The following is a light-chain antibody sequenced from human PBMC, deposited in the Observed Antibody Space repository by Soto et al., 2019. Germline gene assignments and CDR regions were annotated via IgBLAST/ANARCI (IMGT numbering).Light chain of an antibody. CDR1: QGVRGK. V-gene: IGKV3-15*01. J-gene: IGKJ1*01. Sequence: EIVMTQSPATLSVSPGERATLSCRASQGVRGKLAWYQLKPGQPPRLLIYGASIRATGVPARFSGSGSETDFTLTISSLQSEDFALYYCQQYSDWPPWTFGQGTKVEMK. CDR3: QQYSDWPPWT. CDR2: GAS.